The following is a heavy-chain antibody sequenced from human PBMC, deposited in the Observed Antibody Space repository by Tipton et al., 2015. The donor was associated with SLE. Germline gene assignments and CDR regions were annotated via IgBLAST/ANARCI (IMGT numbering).Heavy chain of an antibody. J-gene: IGHJ4*02. CDR2: ITYSGST. CDR3: ARDLSGASRLGYFDS. CDR1: GGSISSDDYY. V-gene: IGHV4-31*03. Sequence: TLSLTCTVSGGSISSDDYYWSWIRQHPGKGLEWIGHITYSGSTYYNPSLKSRVTIFVGTSKNRFSLKLSSATAADTALYYCARDLSGASRLGYFDSWGQGTLVTVSA.